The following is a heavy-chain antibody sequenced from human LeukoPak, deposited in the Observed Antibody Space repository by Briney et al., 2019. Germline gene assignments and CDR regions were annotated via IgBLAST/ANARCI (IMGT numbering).Heavy chain of an antibody. CDR2: ISWNSGSI. Sequence: GGSLRLSCAASGFTFDDYAMHWVRQAPGKGLEWVSGISWNSGSIGYADSVKGRFTISRDNAKNSLYLQMNSPRAEDTALYYCAKDISPSTVVTPLYAFDIWGQGTMVTVSS. D-gene: IGHD4-23*01. CDR1: GFTFDDYA. V-gene: IGHV3-9*01. J-gene: IGHJ3*02. CDR3: AKDISPSTVVTPLYAFDI.